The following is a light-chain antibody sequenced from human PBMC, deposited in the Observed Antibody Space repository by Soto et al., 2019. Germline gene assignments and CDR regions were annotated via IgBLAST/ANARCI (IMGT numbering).Light chain of an antibody. CDR3: QDYGTSAPWT. V-gene: IGKV3-20*01. J-gene: IGKJ1*01. Sequence: EVVLTQSPGTLSLSPGERATLSCRASQNISGNELDWYQQKPGQAPRLLIYRGSSRATGIPDRFSGRGSGTDSAPIISRLEPEDFAVYYSQDYGTSAPWTFGQGTKVEIK. CDR2: RGS. CDR1: QNISGNE.